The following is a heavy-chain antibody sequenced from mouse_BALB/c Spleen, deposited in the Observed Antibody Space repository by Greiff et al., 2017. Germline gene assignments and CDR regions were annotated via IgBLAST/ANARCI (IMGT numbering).Heavy chain of an antibody. D-gene: IGHD2-3*01. J-gene: IGHJ4*01. CDR1: GYTFTSYW. CDR3: ARNDGYYEDAMDY. V-gene: IGHV1-7*01. CDR2: INPSTGYT. Sequence: VQLQQSGAELAKPGASVKMSCKASGYTFTSYWMHWVKQRPGQGLEWIGYINPSTGYTEYNQKFKDKATLTADKSSSTAYMQLSSLTSEDSAVYYCARNDGYYEDAMDYWGQGTSVTVSS.